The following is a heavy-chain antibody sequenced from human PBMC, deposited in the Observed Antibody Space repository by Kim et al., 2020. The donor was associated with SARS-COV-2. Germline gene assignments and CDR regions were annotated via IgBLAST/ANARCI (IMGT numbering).Heavy chain of an antibody. D-gene: IGHD6-13*01. J-gene: IGHJ4*02. Sequence: TPSLKSRGTISVDTSKHQISLKLSSVTAADTAVDYCARDLYSSSWYFDYWGQGTLVTVSS. V-gene: IGHV4-31*02. CDR3: ARDLYSSSWYFDY.